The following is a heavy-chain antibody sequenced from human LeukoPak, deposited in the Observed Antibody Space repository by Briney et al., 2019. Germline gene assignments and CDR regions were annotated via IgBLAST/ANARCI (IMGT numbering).Heavy chain of an antibody. D-gene: IGHD3-22*01. CDR2: INHSGST. Sequence: SETLSLTCAVYGGSFSGYYWSWTRQPPGKGLEWIGEINHSGSTNYNPSLKSRVTISVDTSKNQFSLKLSSVTAADTAVYYCARGRLLRTTPGYYFDYWGQGTLVTVSS. J-gene: IGHJ4*02. CDR3: ARGRLLRTTPGYYFDY. V-gene: IGHV4-34*01. CDR1: GGSFSGYY.